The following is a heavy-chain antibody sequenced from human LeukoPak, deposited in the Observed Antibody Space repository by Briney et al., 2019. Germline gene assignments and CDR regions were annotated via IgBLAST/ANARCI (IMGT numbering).Heavy chain of an antibody. CDR1: GFTFSSYE. Sequence: GGSLRLSCAASGFTFSSYEMNWVRQAPGKGLEWVSYISSSGSTIYYADSVKGRFTISRDNAKNLLYLQMNSLRAEDTAVYYCAGGLLWFGEKSFDYWGQGTLVTVSS. CDR3: AGGLLWFGEKSFDY. V-gene: IGHV3-48*03. CDR2: ISSSGSTI. D-gene: IGHD3-10*01. J-gene: IGHJ4*02.